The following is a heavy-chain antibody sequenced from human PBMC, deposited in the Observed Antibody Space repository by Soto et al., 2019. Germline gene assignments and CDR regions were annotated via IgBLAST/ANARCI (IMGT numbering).Heavy chain of an antibody. CDR3: ARVAGATLADY. J-gene: IGHJ4*02. CDR1: GFTFSSYS. Sequence: EVQLVESGGGLVQPGGSLRLSCAASGFTFSSYSMNWVRQAPGKGLEWVSYISRSSSTIYYADSVKGRFTISRDNAKNSLYLQMKRRRDEDTAVYYCARVAGATLADYWGQGTLVTVSS. D-gene: IGHD1-26*01. V-gene: IGHV3-48*02. CDR2: ISRSSSTI.